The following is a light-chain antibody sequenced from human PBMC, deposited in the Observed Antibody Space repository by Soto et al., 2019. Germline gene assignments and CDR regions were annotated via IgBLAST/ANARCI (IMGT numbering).Light chain of an antibody. CDR2: EVT. J-gene: IGLJ1*01. CDR3: ASYAGTKLFV. CDR1: SSDVGGYNY. Sequence: QSALTQPPSASGSPGQSLTISCTGTSSDVGGYNYVSWYQQRPGKAPKLGIYEVTKRPSGVPDRFSGSKSGSTASLTVSGLQADDEAEYYCASYAGTKLFVFGSGTKVTVL. V-gene: IGLV2-8*01.